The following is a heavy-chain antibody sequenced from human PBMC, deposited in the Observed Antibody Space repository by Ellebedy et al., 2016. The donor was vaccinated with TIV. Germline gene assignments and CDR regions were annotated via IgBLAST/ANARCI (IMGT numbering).Heavy chain of an antibody. CDR1: GFTFSSYG. J-gene: IGHJ4*02. D-gene: IGHD5-12*01. V-gene: IGHV3-30*02. Sequence: GESLKISCAASGFTFSSYGMHWVRQAPGKGLEWVAFIRYDGSNKYYADSVKGRFTISRDNSKNTLYLQMNSLRAEDTAVYYCAILGEDIVATIPYWGQGTLVTVSS. CDR3: AILGEDIVATIPY. CDR2: IRYDGSNK.